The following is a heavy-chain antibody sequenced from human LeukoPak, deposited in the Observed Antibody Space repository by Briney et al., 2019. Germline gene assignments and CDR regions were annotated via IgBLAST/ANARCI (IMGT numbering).Heavy chain of an antibody. J-gene: IGHJ4*02. D-gene: IGHD2-15*01. CDR1: GFTFSSYA. CDR2: ISGSGGST. CDR3: ARDELPLAATRFGLNY. Sequence: QAGGSLRLSCAASGFTFSSYAMSWVRQAPGKGLEWVSAISGSGGSTYYADSVKGRFTISRDNSKNTLYLQMNSLRAEDTAVYYCARDELPLAATRFGLNYWGQGTLVTVSS. V-gene: IGHV3-23*01.